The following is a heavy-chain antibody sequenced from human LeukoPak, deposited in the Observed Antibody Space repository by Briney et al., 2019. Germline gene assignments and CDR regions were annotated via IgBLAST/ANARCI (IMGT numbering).Heavy chain of an antibody. D-gene: IGHD1-26*01. J-gene: IGHJ4*02. CDR2: ISSSSSTI. CDR1: GFTFSSYS. Sequence: GGSLRLSCAASGFTFSSYSMNWVRQAPGKGLEWVSYISSSSSTIYYADSVKGRFTISRDNAKNTVYLQMSGLGVDDTAVYYCARDNYYSIDYWGQGTLVTVSS. V-gene: IGHV3-48*04. CDR3: ARDNYYSIDY.